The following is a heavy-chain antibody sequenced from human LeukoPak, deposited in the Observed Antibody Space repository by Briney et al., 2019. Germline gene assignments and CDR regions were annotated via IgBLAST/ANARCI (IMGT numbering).Heavy chain of an antibody. V-gene: IGHV3-53*01. J-gene: IGHJ4*02. CDR3: ARVSSSWYNYFDY. CDR2: IYSGGST. Sequence: GGSLRLSCAASGFTVSSNYMSWVRQAPGKGLEWVSVIYSGGSTYYAGSVKGRFTISRDNSKNTLYLQMNSLRAEDTAVYYCARVSSSWYNYFDYWGQGTLVTVSS. D-gene: IGHD6-13*01. CDR1: GFTVSSNY.